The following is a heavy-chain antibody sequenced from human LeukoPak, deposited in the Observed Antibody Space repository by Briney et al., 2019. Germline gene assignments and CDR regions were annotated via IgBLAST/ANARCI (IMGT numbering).Heavy chain of an antibody. CDR1: GFTVSSNY. CDR3: AREGGSSSWYGDYFDY. Sequence: GGSLRLSCAASGFTVSSNYMSWVRQAPGKGLEWVSVIYSGGSTYYADSVKGRFTISRDNSKNTLYLQMNSLRAEDTAVYYCAREGGSSSWYGDYFDYWGQGTLVTVSS. CDR2: IYSGGST. J-gene: IGHJ4*02. D-gene: IGHD6-13*01. V-gene: IGHV3-66*01.